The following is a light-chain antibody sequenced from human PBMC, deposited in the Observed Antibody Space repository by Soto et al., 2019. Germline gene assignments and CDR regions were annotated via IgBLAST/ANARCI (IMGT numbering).Light chain of an antibody. J-gene: IGKJ4*01. CDR1: QSIRGY. CDR3: QQTYRTPLT. V-gene: IGKV1-39*01. CDR2: AAS. Sequence: DIQMTQSPSSLSASVGDRVTVTCRASQSIRGYLNWYQQKPGEAPKLLIYAASSLHSGVPSRFSVSGSGTDFTLTISSLHPEDFATYACQQTYRTPLTFGGGTKVEIK.